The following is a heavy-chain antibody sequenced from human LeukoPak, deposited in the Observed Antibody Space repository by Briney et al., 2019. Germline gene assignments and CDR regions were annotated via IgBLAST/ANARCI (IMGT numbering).Heavy chain of an antibody. D-gene: IGHD2-2*01. Sequence: SETLSLTCTVSGGSISSGGYYWSWIRQPPGKGLEWIGYIYHSGSTYYNPSLKSRVTISVDRSKNQLSLKLSSVTAADTAVYYCARSSPLVPAAIAFDYWGQGTLVTVSS. CDR3: ARSSPLVPAAIAFDY. CDR2: IYHSGST. CDR1: GGSISSGGYY. V-gene: IGHV4-30-2*01. J-gene: IGHJ4*02.